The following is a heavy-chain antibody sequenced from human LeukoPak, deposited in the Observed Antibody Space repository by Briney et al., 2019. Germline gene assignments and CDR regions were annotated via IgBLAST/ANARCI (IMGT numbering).Heavy chain of an antibody. Sequence: SETLSLTCTVTGGSISCGGYYWSWIRQHPGKGLEWIGYIYYSGSTYYNPSLKSRVTISVDTSKYQFSLKLSSVTAADTAVYYCGAAAGTWYFDLWGRGTLVTVSS. CDR2: IYYSGST. V-gene: IGHV4-31*03. CDR1: GGSISCGGYY. J-gene: IGHJ2*01. CDR3: GAAAGTWYFDL. D-gene: IGHD6-13*01.